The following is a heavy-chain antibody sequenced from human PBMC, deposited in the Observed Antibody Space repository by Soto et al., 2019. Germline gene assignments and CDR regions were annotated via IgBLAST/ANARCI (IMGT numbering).Heavy chain of an antibody. CDR2: IIPLLDIA. Sequence: QVQVVQSGAEVKKPGSSVKVSCKASGGTFSNDIITWVRQAPGQGLEWMGRIIPLLDIANYAQKFQGRVTITADKSTCTAYMELNSLRSEDTAVYYCVRDSPIGSTYSGYDGIDYWGQGTLVTVSS. CDR3: VRDSPIGSTYSGYDGIDY. CDR1: GGTFSNDI. D-gene: IGHD5-12*01. V-gene: IGHV1-69*08. J-gene: IGHJ4*02.